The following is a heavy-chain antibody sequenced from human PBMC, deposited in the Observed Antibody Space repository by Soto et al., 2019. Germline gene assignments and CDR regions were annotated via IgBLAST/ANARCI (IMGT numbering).Heavy chain of an antibody. CDR1: GFTVSSNY. CDR3: ARDRVWSSTRGFDY. CDR2: IYSGGST. V-gene: IGHV3-66*01. J-gene: IGHJ4*02. D-gene: IGHD3-3*01. Sequence: EVQLVESGGGLVQPGGSLRLSCAASGFTVSSNYMSWVRQAPGKGLEWVSVIYSGGSTYYADSVKGRFTISRDNSKNTLYLQMNSLRAEDTAVYYCARDRVWSSTRGFDYWGQGTLVTVSS.